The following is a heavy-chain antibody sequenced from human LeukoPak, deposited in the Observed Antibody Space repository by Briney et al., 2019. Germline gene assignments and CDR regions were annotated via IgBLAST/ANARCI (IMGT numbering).Heavy chain of an antibody. Sequence: GGSLRLSCAASGFDFSTYTMNWVRQAPGKGLEWVSSISSSSSYIYYADSVKGRFTISRDNSKNTLYLQMNSLRAEDTAVYYCARSFSGTGTNYDYWGQGTLVTVSS. CDR1: GFDFSTYT. CDR2: ISSSSSYI. V-gene: IGHV3-21*04. D-gene: IGHD1-26*01. J-gene: IGHJ4*02. CDR3: ARSFSGTGTNYDY.